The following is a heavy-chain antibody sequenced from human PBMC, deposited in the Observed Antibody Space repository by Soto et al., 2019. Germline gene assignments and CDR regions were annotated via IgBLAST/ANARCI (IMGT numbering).Heavy chain of an antibody. Sequence: QITLKESGPTLVKPTQTLTLTCTFSGFSLSTGGVGVGWIRQPPGKALEWLALIYWDDEKRYSPSLKSRLTLTTDTSENQVVLTMTSMDPVDTATYYCPQNCGNSCFFPLMDYWGQGPLFTVS. CDR1: GFSLSTGGVG. CDR2: IYWDDEK. CDR3: PQNCGNSCFFPLMDY. V-gene: IGHV2-5*02. D-gene: IGHD2-15*01. J-gene: IGHJ4*02.